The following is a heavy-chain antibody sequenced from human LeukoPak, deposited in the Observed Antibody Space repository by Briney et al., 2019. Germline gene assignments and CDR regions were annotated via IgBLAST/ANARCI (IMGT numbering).Heavy chain of an antibody. Sequence: ASVKVSCKASGYTFTSYCMHWVRQAPGQGLEWMGIINPSGGSTSYAQKFQGRVTMTRDTSTSTVYMELSSLRSEDTAVYYCARGLAPYSSSFYNYYGMDVWGQGTTVTVSS. CDR2: INPSGGST. J-gene: IGHJ6*02. V-gene: IGHV1-46*01. D-gene: IGHD6-6*01. CDR1: GYTFTSYC. CDR3: ARGLAPYSSSFYNYYGMDV.